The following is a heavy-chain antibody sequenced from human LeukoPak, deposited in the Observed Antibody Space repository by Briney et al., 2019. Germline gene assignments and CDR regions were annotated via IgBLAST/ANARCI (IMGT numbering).Heavy chain of an antibody. J-gene: IGHJ4*02. Sequence: RGESLKISCKGSGYSFTSYWIGWVRQMPGKGLEWMGILYPGDSDIRYSPFFQGQVTFSADKSISTAYLQWSSLRASDTAMYYCARLSWGAEWELPHRPFDYWGQGTLVTVSS. CDR1: GYSFTSYW. V-gene: IGHV5-51*01. CDR3: ARLSWGAEWELPHRPFDY. D-gene: IGHD1-26*01. CDR2: LYPGDSDI.